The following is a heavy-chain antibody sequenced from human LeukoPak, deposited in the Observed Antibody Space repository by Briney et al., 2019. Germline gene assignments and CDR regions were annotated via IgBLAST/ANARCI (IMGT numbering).Heavy chain of an antibody. CDR3: AKGHDYEHAFDI. V-gene: IGHV3-30*02. CDR2: IRYDGSNK. Sequence: GGSLGLSCAASGFTFSSYGMHWVRQAPGKGLEWVAFIRYDGSNKYYADSVKGRFTISRDNSKNTLYLQMNSLRAEDTAVYYCAKGHDYEHAFDIWGQGTMVTVSS. D-gene: IGHD4-17*01. J-gene: IGHJ3*02. CDR1: GFTFSSYG.